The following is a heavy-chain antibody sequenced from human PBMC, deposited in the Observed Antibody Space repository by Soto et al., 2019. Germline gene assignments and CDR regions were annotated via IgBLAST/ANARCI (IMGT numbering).Heavy chain of an antibody. V-gene: IGHV1-69*01. CDR1: EDTFTYYA. D-gene: IGHD6-13*01. CDR3: ARTYLAASRPAASAV. CDR2: VIPVFGTT. J-gene: IGHJ3*01. Sequence: QVQLVQSGPEVRKPGSSVKVSCKASEDTFTYYACTWVRQAPGQGLEWVGQVIPVFGTTNHAQKFQGRVTFTADESTSTSYMELTSLRSDDTAVYCCARTYLAASRPAASAVWGQGTKVTVSS.